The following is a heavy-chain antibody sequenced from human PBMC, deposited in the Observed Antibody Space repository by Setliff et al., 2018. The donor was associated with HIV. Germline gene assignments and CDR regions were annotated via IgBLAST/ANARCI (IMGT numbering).Heavy chain of an antibody. V-gene: IGHV3-30*14. CDR3: AKDRRGITGTKSCAWFDP. CDR2: ISNDGSNK. D-gene: IGHD1-7*01. J-gene: IGHJ5*02. CDR1: GFTFSSYA. Sequence: GGSLRLSCAASGFTFSSYAMDWVRQAPGKGLEWVAVISNDGSNKYYADSVKGRFTISRDNSKNTLYLQMNSLRAEDTAVYYCAKDRRGITGTKSCAWFDPWGQGTLVTVSS.